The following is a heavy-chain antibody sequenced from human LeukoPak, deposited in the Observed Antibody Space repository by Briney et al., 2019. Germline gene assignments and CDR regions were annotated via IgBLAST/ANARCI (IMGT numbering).Heavy chain of an antibody. CDR1: RFTFSSYE. D-gene: IGHD3-10*01. V-gene: IGHV3-48*03. Sequence: GGSLRLSCAASRFTFSSYEVNWVRQALGKGLEWVSYISSSGSTIYYADSVKGRFTISRDNAKNSLYLQMNSLRAEDTAVYYCARWFGELLPYYYYGMDVWGKGTRVTVSS. CDR2: ISSSGSTI. CDR3: ARWFGELLPYYYYGMDV. J-gene: IGHJ6*04.